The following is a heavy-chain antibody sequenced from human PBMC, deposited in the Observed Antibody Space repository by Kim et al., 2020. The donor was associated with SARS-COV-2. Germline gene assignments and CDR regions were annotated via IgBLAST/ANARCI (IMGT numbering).Heavy chain of an antibody. V-gene: IGHV1-69*13. CDR2: IIPIFGTA. CDR3: ARDTLGYCTNGVCYYYGMDV. CDR1: GGTFSSYA. J-gene: IGHJ6*02. D-gene: IGHD2-8*01. Sequence: SVKVSCKASGGTFSSYAISWVRQAPGQGLEWMGGIIPIFGTANYAQKFQGRVTITADESTSTAYMELSSLRSEDTAVYYCARDTLGYCTNGVCYYYGMDVWGQGTTVTVSS.